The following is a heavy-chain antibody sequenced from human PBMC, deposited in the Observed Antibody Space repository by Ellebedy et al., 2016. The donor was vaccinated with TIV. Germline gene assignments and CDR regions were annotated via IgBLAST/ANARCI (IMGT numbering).Heavy chain of an antibody. Sequence: GGSLRLSCAASGFTFSNACMSWVRQAPGKGPTCFGRIKSKTYGWTSNYAAPLKGRFTISRDDSKNTLYLQMNSLRAEDTAVYYCARDILTGYYKVYKYYGMDVWGQGATVTVSS. CDR2: IKSKTYGWTS. V-gene: IGHV3-15*06. J-gene: IGHJ6*02. CDR1: GFTFSNAC. D-gene: IGHD3-9*01. CDR3: ARDILTGYYKVYKYYGMDV.